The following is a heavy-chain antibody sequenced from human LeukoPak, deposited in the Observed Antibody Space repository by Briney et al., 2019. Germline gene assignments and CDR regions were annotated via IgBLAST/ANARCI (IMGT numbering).Heavy chain of an antibody. CDR2: IYSGGST. CDR3: ARDRGGSSSWYYFDY. CDR1: GFTVSSNY. D-gene: IGHD6-13*01. J-gene: IGHJ4*02. Sequence: PRGSLRLSCAASGFTVSSNYMSWVRQAPGKRLEWVSVIYSGGSTYYADSVKGRFTISRDNSKNTLYLQMNSLRAEDTAVYYCARDRGGSSSWYYFDYWGQGTLVTVSS. V-gene: IGHV3-53*05.